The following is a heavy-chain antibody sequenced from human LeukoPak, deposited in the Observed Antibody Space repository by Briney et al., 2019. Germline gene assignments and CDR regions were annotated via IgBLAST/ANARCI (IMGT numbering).Heavy chain of an antibody. CDR1: GGSFSGYY. V-gene: IGHV4-31*11. Sequence: SETLSLTCAVYGGSFSGYYWSWIRQYPGKGLEWIGYIYYSGSTYYNPSLKSRVTISVDTSKNQFSLKLSSVTAADTAVYYCARDSGYYDSSGYWGSALAFDIWGQGTMVTVSS. J-gene: IGHJ3*02. D-gene: IGHD3-22*01. CDR2: IYYSGST. CDR3: ARDSGYYDSSGYWGSALAFDI.